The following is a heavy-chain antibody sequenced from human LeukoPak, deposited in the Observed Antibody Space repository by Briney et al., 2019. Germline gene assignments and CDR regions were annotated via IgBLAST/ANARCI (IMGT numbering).Heavy chain of an antibody. J-gene: IGHJ4*02. V-gene: IGHV3-23*01. CDR3: AKDLYDSSGSRYDY. Sequence: GGSLRLSCAVSGFTFSNYAMSWVRQAPGKGLEWVSAMSGSGSGTRYADSVKGRLTISRDNSKNTLFLQMNSLRAEDTAVYYCAKDLYDSSGSRYDYWGQGTLVTVSS. D-gene: IGHD3-22*01. CDR2: MSGSGSGT. CDR1: GFTFSNYA.